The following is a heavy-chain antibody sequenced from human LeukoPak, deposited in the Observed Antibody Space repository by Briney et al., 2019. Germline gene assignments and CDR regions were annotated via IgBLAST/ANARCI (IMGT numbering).Heavy chain of an antibody. Sequence: PGGSLRLSCAASGFTFSSYAMSWVRQAPGKGLEWVSAISGSGGSTYYADSVKGRFTISRDNSKNTLYLQMNSLRAEDTAVYYCAKDGSGSYYPSYYFDYWGQGTLVTVSS. V-gene: IGHV3-23*01. CDR2: ISGSGGST. D-gene: IGHD3-10*01. CDR3: AKDGSGSYYPSYYFDY. J-gene: IGHJ4*02. CDR1: GFTFSSYA.